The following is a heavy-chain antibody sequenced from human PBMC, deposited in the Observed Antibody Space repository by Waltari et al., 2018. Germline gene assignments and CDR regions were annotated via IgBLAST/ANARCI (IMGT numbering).Heavy chain of an antibody. V-gene: IGHV3-23*01. J-gene: IGHJ6*02. CDR1: GFTFSSYA. D-gene: IGHD2-15*01. CDR2: ISGSGGST. CDR3: ASTPGYCSGGSCYGYYYGMDV. Sequence: EVQLLESGGGLVQPGGSLRLSCAASGFTFSSYAMSWVRQAPGKGLEWVSAISGSGGSTYDADSVKGRFTISRDNSKNTLYLQMNSLRAEDTAVYYCASTPGYCSGGSCYGYYYGMDVWGQGTTVTVSS.